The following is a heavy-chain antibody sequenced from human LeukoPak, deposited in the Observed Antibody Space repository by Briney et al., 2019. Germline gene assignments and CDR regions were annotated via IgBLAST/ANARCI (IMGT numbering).Heavy chain of an antibody. D-gene: IGHD6-13*01. CDR2: TIPIFGTA. CDR1: GGTFSSYA. CDR3: ARGLISSWGSTSDY. V-gene: IGHV1-69*05. J-gene: IGHJ4*02. Sequence: ASVKVSCKASGGTFSSYAISWVRQAPGQGLEWMGGTIPIFGTANYAQKLQGRVTMTTDTSTSTAYMELRSLRSDDTAVYYCARGLISSWGSTSDYWGQGTLVTVSS.